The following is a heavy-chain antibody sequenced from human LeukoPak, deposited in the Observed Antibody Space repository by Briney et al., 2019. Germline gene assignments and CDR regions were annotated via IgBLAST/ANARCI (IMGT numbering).Heavy chain of an antibody. D-gene: IGHD6-13*01. CDR2: INHSGST. J-gene: IGHJ4*02. Sequence: SETLSLTCAVYGGSFSGYYWSWIRQPPGKGLEWIGEINHSGSTNYNPSLKSRVTISVDTSKNQFSLKLSSVTAADTAVYYCARTTKQLAYDYWGQGTLVTVSS. V-gene: IGHV4-34*01. CDR3: ARTTKQLAYDY. CDR1: GGSFSGYY.